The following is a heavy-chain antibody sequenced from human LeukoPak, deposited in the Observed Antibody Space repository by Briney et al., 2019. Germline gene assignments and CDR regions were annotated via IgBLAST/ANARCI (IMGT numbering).Heavy chain of an antibody. V-gene: IGHV4-34*01. D-gene: IGHD3-16*01. CDR3: ARLRGYFMGELFSYFDY. CDR1: GGSFSGYY. Sequence: ASETLSLTCAVYGGSFSGYYRSWIRQPPGKGLEWIGEINHSGSTNYNPSLKSRVTISVDTSKNQFSLKLSSVTAADTAVYYCARLRGYFMGELFSYFDYWGQGTLVTVSS. J-gene: IGHJ4*02. CDR2: INHSGST.